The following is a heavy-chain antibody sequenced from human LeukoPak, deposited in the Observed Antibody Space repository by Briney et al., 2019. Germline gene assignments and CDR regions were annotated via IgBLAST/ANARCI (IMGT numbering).Heavy chain of an antibody. Sequence: GGSLRLSCAASGFTFSSYSMNWVRQAPGKGLEWVSYISGSSSDIHYADSVKGRFTISRDNANNSLYLQMNSLRAEDTAVYYCARGCGSLSLGYWGQGTLVAVSS. V-gene: IGHV3-21*05. CDR1: GFTFSSYS. J-gene: IGHJ4*02. CDR3: ARGCGSLSLGY. D-gene: IGHD1-26*01. CDR2: ISGSSSDI.